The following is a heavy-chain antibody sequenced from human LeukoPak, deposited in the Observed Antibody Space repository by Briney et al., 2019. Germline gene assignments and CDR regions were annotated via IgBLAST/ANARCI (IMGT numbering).Heavy chain of an antibody. CDR3: ASRDKGYYYGMDV. V-gene: IGHV3-66*01. CDR1: GFTVSGNY. CDR2: LYSGGST. J-gene: IGHJ6*02. Sequence: GGSLRLSCAASGFTVSGNYMSWFRQAPGKGLEWVSLLYSGGSTYYADSVKGRFSISRDNSKNTLYLQMNSLRAEDTAVYYCASRDKGYYYGMDVWGQGTTVTVSS. D-gene: IGHD5-24*01.